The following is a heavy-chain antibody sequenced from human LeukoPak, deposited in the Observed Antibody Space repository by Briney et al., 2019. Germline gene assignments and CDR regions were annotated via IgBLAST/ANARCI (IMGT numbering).Heavy chain of an antibody. V-gene: IGHV3-33*01. D-gene: IGHD4-11*01. J-gene: IGHJ6*02. CDR1: GFTFSSYG. CDR2: IRYDGSNK. Sequence: GGSLRLSCAASGFTFSSYGMHWVRQAPGKGLEWVAVIRYDGSNKYYADSVKGRFTISRDNSKNTLYLQMNSLRAEDTAVYYCARDPTDGALNYYYGMDVWGQGTTVTVSS. CDR3: ARDPTDGALNYYYGMDV.